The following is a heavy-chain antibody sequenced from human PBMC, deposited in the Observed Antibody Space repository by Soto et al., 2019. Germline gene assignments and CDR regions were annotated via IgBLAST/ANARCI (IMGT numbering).Heavy chain of an antibody. Sequence: PGGSLRLSCAASGFTFSSYGMHWVRQAPGKGLEWVAVISYDGSNKYYADSVKGRFTISRDNSKNTLYLQMNSLRAEDTAVHYCAKEWGIFGVVRDAFDIWGQGTMVTVSS. D-gene: IGHD3-3*01. CDR2: ISYDGSNK. V-gene: IGHV3-30*18. J-gene: IGHJ3*02. CDR1: GFTFSSYG. CDR3: AKEWGIFGVVRDAFDI.